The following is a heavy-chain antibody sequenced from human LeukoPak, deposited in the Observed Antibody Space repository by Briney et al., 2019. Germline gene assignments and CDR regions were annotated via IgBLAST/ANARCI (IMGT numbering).Heavy chain of an antibody. D-gene: IGHD3-16*01. J-gene: IGHJ3*02. CDR3: ARQGAADDAFDN. Sequence: PGESLKISCKGSGYSFTGTWISWVRQMPGKGLEWMGRIDPSDSYTSYSPSFQGHVTISADKSISTAYLQWSSLKASDTAMYSCARQGAADDAFDNWGQGTMVTVSS. CDR1: GYSFTGTW. CDR2: IDPSDSYT. V-gene: IGHV5-10-1*01.